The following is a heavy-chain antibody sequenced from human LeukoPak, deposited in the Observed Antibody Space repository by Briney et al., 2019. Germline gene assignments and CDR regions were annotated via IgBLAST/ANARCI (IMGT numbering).Heavy chain of an antibody. Sequence: SETLSLTCAVYGGSFSGYYWSWIRQPPGKGLEWIGEINHSGSTNYNPSLKSRVTISVDTSKNQFSLKLSSVTAADTAVYYCARRLGLTIFGVVTDDPGYYFDYWGQGTLVTVSS. D-gene: IGHD3-3*01. CDR1: GGSFSGYY. J-gene: IGHJ4*02. V-gene: IGHV4-34*01. CDR3: ARRLGLTIFGVVTDDPGYYFDY. CDR2: INHSGST.